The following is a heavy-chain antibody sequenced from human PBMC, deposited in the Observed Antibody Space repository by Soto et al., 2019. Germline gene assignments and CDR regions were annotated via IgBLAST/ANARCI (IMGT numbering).Heavy chain of an antibody. J-gene: IGHJ4*02. D-gene: IGHD3-10*01. CDR3: ARGVTMVRGVIHTPYFDY. V-gene: IGHV4-31*03. CDR1: GGSISSGGYY. Sequence: QVQLQESGPGLVKPSQTLSLTCTVSGGSISSGGYYWSWIRQHPGKGLEWIGYIYYSGSTYYNPSLKSRVNISVDKSKNKFSLKLSSVTAADTAVSYCARGVTMVRGVIHTPYFDYWGQGTLVTVSS. CDR2: IYYSGST.